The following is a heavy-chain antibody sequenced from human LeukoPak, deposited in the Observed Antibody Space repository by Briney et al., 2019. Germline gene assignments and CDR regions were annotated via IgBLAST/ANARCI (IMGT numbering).Heavy chain of an antibody. CDR1: GFTFSTFP. CDR2: VSQDGAHT. D-gene: IGHD1-7*01. V-gene: IGHV3-30*01. Sequence: GGSLRLSCAASGFTFSTFPMHWVRQAPGKGLQWLAVVSQDGAHTYSADSVKGRFTISRDNSKNTLFLQMNRLTTEDTAAYYCARGAGTKVYYIDVWGNGTTVTVSS. CDR3: ARGAGTKVYYIDV. J-gene: IGHJ6*03.